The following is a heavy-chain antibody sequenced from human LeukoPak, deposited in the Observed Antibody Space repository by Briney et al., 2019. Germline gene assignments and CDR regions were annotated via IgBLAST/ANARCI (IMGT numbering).Heavy chain of an antibody. V-gene: IGHV1-2*02. CDR2: INPNSGGT. J-gene: IGHJ4*02. CDR3: ARDRPSHSGYDFDY. CDR1: GYTFTGYY. Sequence: ASVKVSCKASGYTFTGYYMHWVRQAPGQGLEWMGWINPNSGGTNYAQKFQGRVTMTRDTSISTAYMELSRLRSDDTAVYYCARDRPSHSGYDFDYRGQGTLVTVSS. D-gene: IGHD5-12*01.